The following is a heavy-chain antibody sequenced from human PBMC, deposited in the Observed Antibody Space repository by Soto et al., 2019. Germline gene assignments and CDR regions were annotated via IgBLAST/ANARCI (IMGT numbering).Heavy chain of an antibody. CDR3: ASYIRQGANAFDI. V-gene: IGHV5-10-1*01. J-gene: IGHJ3*02. CDR2: IDPTDSYT. D-gene: IGHD4-4*01. CDR1: GYSFTNYW. Sequence: PGESLKISCKGSGYSFTNYWITWVRQMPGKGLEWMGRIDPTDSYTDYSPSFQGHVTISADKSITTAYLHWTSLKASDTAIYYCASYIRQGANAFDIWGQGTMVTVSS.